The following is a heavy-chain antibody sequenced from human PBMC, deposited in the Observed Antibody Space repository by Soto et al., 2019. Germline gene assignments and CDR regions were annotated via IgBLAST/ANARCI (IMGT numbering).Heavy chain of an antibody. D-gene: IGHD1-1*01. CDR2: IWYDGSNK. CDR3: AREEGTGRPPYYYYGMDV. CDR1: GFTFSSYG. J-gene: IGHJ6*02. V-gene: IGHV3-33*01. Sequence: QVQLVESGGGVVQPGRSLRLSCAESGFTFSSYGMHWVRQAPGTGLEWVAVIWYDGSNKYYADSVKGRFTISRDNSKNKLYLQMNSLRAEDTAVYYCAREEGTGRPPYYYYGMDVWVQGTTVTVSS.